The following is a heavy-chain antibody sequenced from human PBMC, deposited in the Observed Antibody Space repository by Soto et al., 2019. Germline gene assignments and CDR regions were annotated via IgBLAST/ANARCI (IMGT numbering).Heavy chain of an antibody. CDR1: GYTFTGYY. Sequence: QVQLVQSGAEVKKPGASVKVSCKASGYTFTGYYMHWVRQAPGQGLEWMGWINPNSGGTNYAQKFQGRVTMTRDTSISTAYMELRSLRSDDTAVYYCARDTVDVAAAAAPFDYWGQGTLVTVSS. J-gene: IGHJ4*02. V-gene: IGHV1-2*02. CDR2: INPNSGGT. D-gene: IGHD6-13*01. CDR3: ARDTVDVAAAAAPFDY.